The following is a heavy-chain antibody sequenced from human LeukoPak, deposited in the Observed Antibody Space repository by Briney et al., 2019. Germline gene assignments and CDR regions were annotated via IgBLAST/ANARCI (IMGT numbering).Heavy chain of an antibody. CDR2: ISAYNGNT. CDR3: ARGRERYCSSTSCYVFDY. CDR1: GYTFTSYG. J-gene: IGHJ4*02. D-gene: IGHD2-2*01. Sequence: ASVKVSCKASGYTFTSYGISWVRQAPGQGLEWMGWISAYNGNTNYAQKLQGRVTMTTDTSTSTAYMELRSLRSDDTAVYYCARGRERYCSSTSCYVFDYWGQGTLVTVSS. V-gene: IGHV1-18*01.